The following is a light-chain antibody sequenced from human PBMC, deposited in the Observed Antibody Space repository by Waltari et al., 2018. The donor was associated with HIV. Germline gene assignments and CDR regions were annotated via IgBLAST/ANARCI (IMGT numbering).Light chain of an antibody. CDR1: QSVLYSSNNKNY. J-gene: IGKJ1*01. CDR2: WAS. V-gene: IGKV4-1*01. CDR3: QQYYSSPPT. Sequence: DIVMTQSPDSLAVSLGVRATINCKSSQSVLYSSNNKNYLAWYQQKPGQPPKLLIYWASTRESGVPDRFSGSGSGTDFTLTISSLQAEDVAVYYCQQYYSSPPTFG.